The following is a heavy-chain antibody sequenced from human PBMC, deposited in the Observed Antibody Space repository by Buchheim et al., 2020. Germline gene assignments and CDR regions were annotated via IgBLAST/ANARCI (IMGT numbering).Heavy chain of an antibody. J-gene: IGHJ4*02. Sequence: QVQLVESGGGVVQPGRSLRLSCAASGFTFSSYDMHWVRQAPGKGLEWVAVISYGGSNKYYTDSVKGRFTISRDNSKNTLCLQMNSLRAEDTAVYYCAKDPAHSLLMVYAVLGPFDYWGQGTL. D-gene: IGHD2-8*01. CDR1: GFTFSSYD. CDR3: AKDPAHSLLMVYAVLGPFDY. V-gene: IGHV3-30*18. CDR2: ISYGGSNK.